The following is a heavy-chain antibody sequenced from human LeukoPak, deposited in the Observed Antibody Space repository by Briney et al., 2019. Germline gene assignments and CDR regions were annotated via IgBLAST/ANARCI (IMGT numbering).Heavy chain of an antibody. CDR3: AREQSGTRGWYTVDY. CDR2: IRPDGDRT. J-gene: IGHJ4*02. CDR1: GFALTSYA. D-gene: IGHD6-19*01. Sequence: SGGSLRLSCAASGFALTSYAMSWVRQGPGKGLEWVSAIRPDGDRTYYANSVRGRFTISRDNSKDTVYLQINGLRVEDTAVYYCAREQSGTRGWYTVDYWGQGTLVTVSS. V-gene: IGHV3-23*01.